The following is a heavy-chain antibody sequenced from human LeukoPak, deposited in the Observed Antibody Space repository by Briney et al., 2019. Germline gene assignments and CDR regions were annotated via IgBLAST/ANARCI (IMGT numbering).Heavy chain of an antibody. V-gene: IGHV3-30*18. D-gene: IGHD6-13*01. Sequence: GGSLRLSCAASGFTFSSYGMHWVRQAPGKGLEWVAVISYDGSNKYYADSVKGRFTISRDNSKNTLYLQMNSLRAEDTAAYYCAKDRPYSSSWRDAFDIWGQGTMVTVSS. J-gene: IGHJ3*02. CDR3: AKDRPYSSSWRDAFDI. CDR2: ISYDGSNK. CDR1: GFTFSSYG.